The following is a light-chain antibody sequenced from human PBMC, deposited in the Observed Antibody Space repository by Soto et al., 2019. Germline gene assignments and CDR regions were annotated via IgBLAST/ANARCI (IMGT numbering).Light chain of an antibody. CDR3: QLDSRSPAHRI. Sequence: EIVLTQFPAALSVSPGERATLSCWASYTVGTNLAWYQQKPGQAPRLLIYDTSTRATGIPDRFSGSGSGTDFTLSITSLETEDSAVYHCQLDSRSPAHRIFDLGTRLEIK. V-gene: IGKV3D-15*02. CDR2: DTS. J-gene: IGKJ5*01. CDR1: YTVGTN.